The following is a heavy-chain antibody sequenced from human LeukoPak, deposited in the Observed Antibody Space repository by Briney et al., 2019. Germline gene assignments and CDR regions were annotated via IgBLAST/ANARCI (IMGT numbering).Heavy chain of an antibody. V-gene: IGHV3-23*01. D-gene: IGHD6-13*01. CDR1: GFTFSSYA. CDR3: AKAPGGEQQLVMRPAFDY. CDR2: ISGSGGST. J-gene: IGHJ4*02. Sequence: GGSLRLSCAASGFTFSSYAMSWVRQAPGKGLEWVSAISGSGGSTYYADSVKGRFTISRDNSKNTLYLQMNSLRAEDTAVYYCAKAPGGEQQLVMRPAFDYWGQGTLVTVSS.